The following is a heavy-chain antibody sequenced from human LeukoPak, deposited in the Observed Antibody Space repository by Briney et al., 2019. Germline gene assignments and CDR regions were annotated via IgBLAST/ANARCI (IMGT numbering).Heavy chain of an antibody. CDR3: ARVDYGDYQYFQH. V-gene: IGHV3-30*02. CDR2: IHVDANEI. Sequence: PGGSLKLSCAASGFTFSDEGMHWVRQAPGKGLEWVSFIHVDANEIYYADSVKGRFTISRDNSKNTLYLQMNSLRAEDTAVYYCARVDYGDYQYFQHWGQGTLVTVSS. CDR1: GFTFSDEG. J-gene: IGHJ1*01. D-gene: IGHD4-17*01.